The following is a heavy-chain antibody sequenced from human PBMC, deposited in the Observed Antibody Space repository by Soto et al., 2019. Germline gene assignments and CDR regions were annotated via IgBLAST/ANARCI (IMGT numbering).Heavy chain of an antibody. CDR3: VGDVSGSSGSVGGY. V-gene: IGHV1-18*01. Sequence: QVQLVQSGAEVKKPGASVRVSCKASGYTFDSYGLNRVRQAPGQGLEWMGWISTHTGNTDYPQRLQGRVTMTTDKSTSTAFLDLRSLTSDAPAVYYWVGDVSGSSGSVGGYWGQGALGSFSS. J-gene: IGHJ4*02. CDR2: ISTHTGNT. CDR1: GYTFDSYG. D-gene: IGHD1-1*01.